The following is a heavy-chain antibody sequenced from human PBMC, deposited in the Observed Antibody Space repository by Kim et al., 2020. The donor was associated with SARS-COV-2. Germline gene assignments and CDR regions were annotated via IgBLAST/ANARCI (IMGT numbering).Heavy chain of an antibody. Sequence: SETLSLTCTVSGGSISSYYWSWIRQPPGKGLEWMGYIYYSGSTNYNPSLKSRVTISVDTSKNQFSLKLSSVTAADTAVYYCARGLSQQLGFNDYYYMDV. CDR1: GGSISSYY. V-gene: IGHV4-59*01. CDR2: IYYSGST. CDR3: ARGLSQQLGFNDYYYMDV. J-gene: IGHJ6*03. D-gene: IGHD6-13*01.